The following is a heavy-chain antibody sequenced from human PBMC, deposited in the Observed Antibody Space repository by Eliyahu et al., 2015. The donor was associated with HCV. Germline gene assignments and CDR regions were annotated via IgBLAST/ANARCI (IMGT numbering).Heavy chain of an antibody. CDR2: INPNSGGT. CDR3: ARAGGIAAAGLPYWFDP. D-gene: IGHD6-13*01. V-gene: IGHV1-2*04. J-gene: IGHJ5*02. Sequence: QVQLVQSGAEVKKPGASVXVSCXASGYTFPGXXMHWVRQAPGQGLEWMGWINPNSGGTNYAQKFQGWVTMTRDTSISTAYMELSRLRSDDTAAYYCARAGGIAAAGLPYWFDPWGQGTLVTVSS. CDR1: GYTFPGXX.